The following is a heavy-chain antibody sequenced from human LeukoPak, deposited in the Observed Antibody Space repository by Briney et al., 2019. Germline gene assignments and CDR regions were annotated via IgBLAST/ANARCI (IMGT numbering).Heavy chain of an antibody. V-gene: IGHV3-23*01. D-gene: IGHD3-10*01. Sequence: GGSLRLSCAASGFTFSSYAMSWVRQAPGKGLEWVSVISRRDDYTYYADSVKGRFTISRDNSKNTLYLQMNTLRAEDTAVYYCANDYRSGSFHDFWGQGTLVTVSS. J-gene: IGHJ4*02. CDR2: ISRRDDYT. CDR3: ANDYRSGSFHDF. CDR1: GFTFSSYA.